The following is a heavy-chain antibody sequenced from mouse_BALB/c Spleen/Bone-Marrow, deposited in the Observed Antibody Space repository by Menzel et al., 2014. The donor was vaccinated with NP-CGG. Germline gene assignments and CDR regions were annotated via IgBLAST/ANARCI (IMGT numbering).Heavy chain of an antibody. D-gene: IGHD2-14*01. V-gene: IGHV1S137*01. J-gene: IGHJ4*01. CDR2: ISGYYGDA. Sequence: QVQLQQSGAELVRPGVSVKISCKGSGYTFTDYAIHWVKQSHAKSLEWIGLISGYYGDAIYNQKFKGKATMTVDKSSSTAYMDLARLTSADSAIYYCARSGKVRNAMDYWGQGTSVPVSS. CDR1: GYTFTDYA. CDR3: ARSGKVRNAMDY.